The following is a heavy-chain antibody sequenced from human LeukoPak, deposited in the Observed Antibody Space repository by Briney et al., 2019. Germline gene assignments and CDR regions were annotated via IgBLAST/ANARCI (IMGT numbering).Heavy chain of an antibody. CDR3: ARELDGAFDI. Sequence: GGSLRLSCAASGFTFSSYEMNWVRQAPGKGLEWVSYISSSGSSIYYADSVKGRFTISRDNSKNTLYLQMNSLRAEDTAVYYCARELDGAFDIWGQGTMVTVSS. J-gene: IGHJ3*02. CDR2: ISSSGSSI. D-gene: IGHD5-24*01. V-gene: IGHV3-48*03. CDR1: GFTFSSYE.